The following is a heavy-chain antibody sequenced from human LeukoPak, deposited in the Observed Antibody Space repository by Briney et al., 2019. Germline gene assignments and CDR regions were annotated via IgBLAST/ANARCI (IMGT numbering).Heavy chain of an antibody. Sequence: KPSETLSLTCAVYGGSFSGYYWSWIRQPPGKGLEWIGEINHSGSTNYNPSLNSRVTISVDTSKNQFSLKLSSVTAADTAVYYCARFVDDRSSAYWGQGTLVTVSS. CDR2: INHSGST. V-gene: IGHV4-34*01. D-gene: IGHD6-6*01. J-gene: IGHJ4*02. CDR3: ARFVDDRSSAY. CDR1: GGSFSGYY.